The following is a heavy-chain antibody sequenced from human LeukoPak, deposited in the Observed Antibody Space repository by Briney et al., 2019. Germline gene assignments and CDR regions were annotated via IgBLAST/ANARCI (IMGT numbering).Heavy chain of an antibody. Sequence: SETLSLTCAVYGGSFSGYYWSWIRQPLGKGLEWIGEINHSGSTNYNPSLKSRVTISVNTSKNQFSLKLSSVTAADTAVYYWARGEQLWLPNFNYWGQGTLVTVSS. CDR1: GGSFSGYY. CDR3: ARGEQLWLPNFNY. CDR2: INHSGST. V-gene: IGHV4-34*01. D-gene: IGHD5-18*01. J-gene: IGHJ4*02.